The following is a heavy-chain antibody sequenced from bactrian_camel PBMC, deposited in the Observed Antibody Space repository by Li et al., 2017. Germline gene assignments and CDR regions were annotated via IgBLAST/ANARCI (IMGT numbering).Heavy chain of an antibody. Sequence: QLVESGGGLVQPGGSLRLSCAASGFTFSSYAVTWVRQAPGKGLEWVSTVNGGGDATRYADSVKGRFTISRANAKNTLYLQLNSLKTEDTAMYYCTLGYLPNYPTKGQGTQVTVS. CDR2: VNGGGDAT. V-gene: IGHV3S42*01. CDR1: GFTFSSYA. D-gene: IGHD2*01. J-gene: IGHJ4*01.